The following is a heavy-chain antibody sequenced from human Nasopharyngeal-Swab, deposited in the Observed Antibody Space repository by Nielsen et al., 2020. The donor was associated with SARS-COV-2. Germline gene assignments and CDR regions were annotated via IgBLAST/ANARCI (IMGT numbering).Heavy chain of an antibody. CDR1: GYTFTSYG. D-gene: IGHD3-3*01. J-gene: IGHJ4*02. CDR2: ISAYNGNT. CDR3: ARILAEDFWSGYYVLDY. V-gene: IGHV1-18*01. Sequence: ASVKVSCKASGYTFTSYGISWVRQAPGQGLEWMGWISAYNGNTNYAQKLQGRVTMTTDTSTSTAYMELRSLRSDDTAVYYCARILAEDFWSGYYVLDYWGQGTLVTVSS.